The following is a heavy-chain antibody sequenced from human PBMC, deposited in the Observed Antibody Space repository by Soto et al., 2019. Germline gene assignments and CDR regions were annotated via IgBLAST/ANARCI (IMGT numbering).Heavy chain of an antibody. CDR3: AQVLAGWSGGSLDH. Sequence: GGSLRLSCAASGFTFSGYGMHWVRKAPGTGLEWVAGISYDGREKNYAESVKGRFTISRDNYKNTLFLQLDNLRTDDTAIYYCAQVLAGWSGGSLDHWGLGTLVTVSS. CDR2: ISYDGREK. CDR1: GFTFSGYG. D-gene: IGHD3-3*01. J-gene: IGHJ1*01. V-gene: IGHV3-30*18.